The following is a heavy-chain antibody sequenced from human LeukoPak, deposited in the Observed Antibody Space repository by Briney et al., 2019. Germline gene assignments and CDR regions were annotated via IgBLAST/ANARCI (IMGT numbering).Heavy chain of an antibody. Sequence: PGGSLRLSCAASGFTFSSYGMHWVRQAPGKGLEWVAVISYDGSNKYYADSVKGRFTISRDNSKNTLYLQMNSLRAEDTAVYYCARDLRVWDGPSQEVRWFDPWGQGTLVTVSS. D-gene: IGHD1-26*01. J-gene: IGHJ5*02. V-gene: IGHV3-30*03. CDR2: ISYDGSNK. CDR1: GFTFSSYG. CDR3: ARDLRVWDGPSQEVRWFDP.